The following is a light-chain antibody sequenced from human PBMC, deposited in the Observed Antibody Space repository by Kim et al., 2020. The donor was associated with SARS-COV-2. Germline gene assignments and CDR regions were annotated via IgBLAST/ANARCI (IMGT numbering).Light chain of an antibody. CDR3: QTWGTTVV. CDR1: SGHITYA. J-gene: IGLJ2*01. CDR2: VNSDGSH. V-gene: IGLV4-69*01. Sequence: QLVLTQSSSASASLGASVKLTCTLSSGHITYAIAWHQQQPEKGPRYLMKVNSDGSHNKGDGIPDRFSGPSSGADRYLTISSLQSEDEADYYCQTWGTTVVFGGGTQMTVL.